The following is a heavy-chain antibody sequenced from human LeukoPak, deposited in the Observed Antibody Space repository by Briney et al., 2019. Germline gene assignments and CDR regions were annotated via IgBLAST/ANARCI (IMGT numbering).Heavy chain of an antibody. CDR1: GFTFSSYS. CDR3: ARETQLLLSFDY. V-gene: IGHV3-21*01. Sequence: PGGSLRLSCAASGFTFSSYSMNWVRQAPGKGLEWGSSITSSTSYLYNADSVKGRFSISRDNAKNSLYLQMNSLRAEDTAVYYCARETQLLLSFDYWGQGTLVTVSS. J-gene: IGHJ4*02. CDR2: ITSSTSYL. D-gene: IGHD2-2*01.